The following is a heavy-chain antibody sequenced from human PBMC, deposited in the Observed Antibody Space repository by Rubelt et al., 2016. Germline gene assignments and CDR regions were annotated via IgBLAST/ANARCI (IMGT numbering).Heavy chain of an antibody. CDR2: IKLDGTEK. CDR3: AREFIAAAFY. D-gene: IGHD6-13*01. CDR1: GFTFRSYG. Sequence: QPGRSLRLSCAASGFTFRSYGMHWVRQAPGKGLEWVANIKLDGTEKHYVDSVKGRFTISGDNAKNSLYLQMNSLSAEDTAVYYCAREFIAAAFYWGQGTLVTVAS. V-gene: IGHV3-7*01. J-gene: IGHJ4*02.